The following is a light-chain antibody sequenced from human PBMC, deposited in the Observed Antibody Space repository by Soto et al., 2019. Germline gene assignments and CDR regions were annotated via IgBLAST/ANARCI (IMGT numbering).Light chain of an antibody. V-gene: IGKV1-27*01. CDR3: QKYNSAANT. J-gene: IGKJ5*01. CDR2: AAS. Sequence: DIQMTQSPSSLSASVGDRVTITCRASQGISNYLAWYQQKPGKVPKLLIYAASTLQSGVPSRFSGSGSGTDFTLTISSLQPEDVATYYCQKYNSAANTFDQGTRLEIK. CDR1: QGISNY.